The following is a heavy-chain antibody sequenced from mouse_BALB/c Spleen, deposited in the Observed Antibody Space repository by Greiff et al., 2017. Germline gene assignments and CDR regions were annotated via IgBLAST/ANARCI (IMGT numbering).Heavy chain of an antibody. CDR3: AVITTDWYFDV. CDR1: GYTFTSYY. V-gene: IGHV1S56*01. Sequence: QVQLKQSGPELVKPGASVRISCKASGYTFTSYYIHWVKQRPGQGLEWIGWIYPGNVNTKYNEKFKGKATLTADKSSSTAYMQLSSLTSEDSAVYFCAVITTDWYFDVWGAGTTVTVSS. J-gene: IGHJ1*01. D-gene: IGHD1-2*01. CDR2: IYPGNVNT.